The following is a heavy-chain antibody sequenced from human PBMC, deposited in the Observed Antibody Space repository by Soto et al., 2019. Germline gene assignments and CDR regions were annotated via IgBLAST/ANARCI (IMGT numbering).Heavy chain of an antibody. CDR2: IWYDGSNK. CDR1: GFTFSSYG. CDR3: ARGGTIFGVVMRGAKGGWDLGTPTRNNWFDP. Sequence: QVQLVESGGGVVQPGRSLRLSCAASGFTFSSYGMHWVRQAPGKGLEWVAVIWYDGSNKYYADSVKGRFTISRDNSKNTLYLQMNSLRAEDTAVYYCARGGTIFGVVMRGAKGGWDLGTPTRNNWFDPWGQGTLVTVSS. V-gene: IGHV3-33*01. D-gene: IGHD3-3*01. J-gene: IGHJ5*02.